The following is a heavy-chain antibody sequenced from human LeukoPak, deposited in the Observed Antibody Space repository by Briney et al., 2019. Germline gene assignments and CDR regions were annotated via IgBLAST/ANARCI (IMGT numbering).Heavy chain of an antibody. J-gene: IGHJ4*02. V-gene: IGHV1-24*01. CDR1: GYTLTELS. CDR2: FDPEDGET. CDR3: ATKYDFWSGYQDY. D-gene: IGHD3-3*01. Sequence: ASVKVSCKVSGYTLTELSMHWVRQAPGKGLEWMGGFDPEDGETIYAQKFQGRVTMTEDTSTDTAYMELSSLRSGDTAVYYCATKYDFWSGYQDYWGQGTLVTVSS.